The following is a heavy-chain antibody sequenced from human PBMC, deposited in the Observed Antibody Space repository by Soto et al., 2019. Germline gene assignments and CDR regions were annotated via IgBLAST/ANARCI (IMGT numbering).Heavy chain of an antibody. V-gene: IGHV4-31*01. D-gene: IGHD2-15*01. Sequence: QVQLQESGPGLVKPSQTLSLTCTVSGGSISSGGYYWSWIRQHPAKGLEWIGYIYYNGNTYYNPSPKSPASISVDTSQNQFSLKLSSVTAADTAVYYCARPPTPTQATLYAFDIWGQGTMVTLSS. CDR3: ARPPTPTQATLYAFDI. J-gene: IGHJ3*02. CDR2: IYYNGNT. CDR1: GGSISSGGYY.